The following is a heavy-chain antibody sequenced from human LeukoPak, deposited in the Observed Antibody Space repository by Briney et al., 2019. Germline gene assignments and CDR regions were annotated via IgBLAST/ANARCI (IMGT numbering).Heavy chain of an antibody. J-gene: IGHJ4*02. D-gene: IGHD3-10*01. CDR2: IRYDGSNK. CDR3: ARVSFGSGSYYSYYFDY. V-gene: IGHV3-30*02. CDR1: GFTFSSYG. Sequence: GGSLRLSCAASGFTFSSYGMHWVRQAPGKGLEWVAFIRYDGSNKYYADSVKGRFTISRDHSKNTLYLQMNSLRAEDTAIYYCARVSFGSGSYYSYYFDYWGQGTLVTVSS.